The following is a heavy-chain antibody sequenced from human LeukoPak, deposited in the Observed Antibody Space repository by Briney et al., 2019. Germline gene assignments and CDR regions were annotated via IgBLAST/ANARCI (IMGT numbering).Heavy chain of an antibody. D-gene: IGHD6-19*01. CDR3: ARGRIRYDDYSSGWFVFFEF. CDR1: GYDFTRYD. Sequence: GASVKVSCKASGYDFTRYDINWVRLAPGQGLEWMGWMNPNNGDTGYAQNFQGRVTMTRDTSMNTAYMELSSLRSEDTALYYCARGRIRYDDYSSGWFVFFEFWGQGSLVTVSS. CDR2: MNPNNGDT. J-gene: IGHJ4*02. V-gene: IGHV1-8*01.